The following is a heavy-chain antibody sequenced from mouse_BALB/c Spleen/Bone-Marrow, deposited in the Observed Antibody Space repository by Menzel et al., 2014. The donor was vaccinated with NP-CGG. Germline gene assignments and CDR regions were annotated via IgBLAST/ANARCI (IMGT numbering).Heavy chain of an antibody. CDR2: IYPGDGDT. V-gene: IGHV1-80*01. Sequence: QVQLKESGAELVRSGSSVKISCESSGYVFSTYWINWVKQRPGQGLEWIGQIYPGDGDTDYNGKFKDKATLTADKSSNTAYMQLSSLTSEDSAVYFCARGGISDDYWGQGTTLTVSS. CDR3: ARGGISDDY. CDR1: GYVFSTYW. J-gene: IGHJ2*01.